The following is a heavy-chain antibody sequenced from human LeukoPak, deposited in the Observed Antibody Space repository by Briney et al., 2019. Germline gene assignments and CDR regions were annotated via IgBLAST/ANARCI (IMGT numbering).Heavy chain of an antibody. CDR1: GGSISTYY. D-gene: IGHD1-26*01. CDR2: IYYTGST. CDR3: ARQSGYFDY. V-gene: IGHV4-59*08. Sequence: PSETLSLTCTVSGGSISTYYWSWIRQPPGEGLEWIGYIYYTGSTTYNPSLKSRVTISVDTSKNQFSLKLTSLTAADTAVYYCARQSGYFDYWGQGTLVTVSS. J-gene: IGHJ4*02.